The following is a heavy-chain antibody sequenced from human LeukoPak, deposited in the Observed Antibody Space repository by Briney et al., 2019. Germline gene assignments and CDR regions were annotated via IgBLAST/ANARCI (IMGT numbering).Heavy chain of an antibody. CDR1: GFTFSSYS. CDR2: ISSSGSTI. V-gene: IGHV3-48*04. D-gene: IGHD6-13*01. Sequence: PGGSLRLSCAASGFTFSSYSMNWVRQAPGKGLEWVSYISSSGSTIYYADSVKGRFTISRDNAKNSLYLQMNSLRAEDTAVYYCARVIGVAAAGTGDYFDYWGQGTLVTVSS. CDR3: ARVIGVAAAGTGDYFDY. J-gene: IGHJ4*02.